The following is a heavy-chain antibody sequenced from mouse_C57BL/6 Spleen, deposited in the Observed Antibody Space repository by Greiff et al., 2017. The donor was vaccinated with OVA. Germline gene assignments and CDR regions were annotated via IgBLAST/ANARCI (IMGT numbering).Heavy chain of an antibody. J-gene: IGHJ2*01. Sequence: QVQLKQPGAELVMPGASVKLSCKASGYTFTSYWMHWVKQRPGQGLEWIGEIDPSDSYTNYNQKFKGKSTLTVDKSSSTAYMQLSSLTSEDSAVYYCARYGSSYGFFDYWGQGTTLTVSS. CDR3: ARYGSSYGFFDY. D-gene: IGHD1-1*01. CDR2: IDPSDSYT. CDR1: GYTFTSYW. V-gene: IGHV1-69*01.